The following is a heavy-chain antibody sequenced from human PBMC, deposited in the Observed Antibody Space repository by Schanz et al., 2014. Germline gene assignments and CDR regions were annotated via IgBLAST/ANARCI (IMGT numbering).Heavy chain of an antibody. J-gene: IGHJ4*02. Sequence: GFGVKKPGATVKVSCKASGYIFINSGISWVRQAPGQGLEWMGWISVYNHNKEYDQKFQGRVTMTTDTSTSTAYMALTDLRSDDTAVYYCARDRRFFDRDDLYYFDSWGQGTLXTVSS. CDR1: GYIFINSG. D-gene: IGHD3-3*01. CDR3: ARDRRFFDRDDLYYFDS. CDR2: ISVYNHNK. V-gene: IGHV1-18*01.